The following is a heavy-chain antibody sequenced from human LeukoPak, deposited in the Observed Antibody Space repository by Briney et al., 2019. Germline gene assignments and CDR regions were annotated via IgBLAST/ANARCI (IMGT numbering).Heavy chain of an antibody. D-gene: IGHD2-15*01. CDR1: GGTFSSYA. V-gene: IGHV1-18*01. J-gene: IGHJ4*02. CDR3: ARDRHSSLDY. Sequence: ASVKVSCKASGGTFSSYAISWVRQAPGQGLEWMGWISAYNGNTSYAQKLQGRVTMTTDTSTSTAYMELRSLRSDDTAVYYCARDRHSSLDYWGQGTLVAVSS. CDR2: ISAYNGNT.